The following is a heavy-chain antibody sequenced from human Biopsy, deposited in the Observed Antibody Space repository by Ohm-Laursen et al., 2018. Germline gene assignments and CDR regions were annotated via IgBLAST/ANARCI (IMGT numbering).Heavy chain of an antibody. CDR3: ARDRGYYSDRTVPGYFDL. Sequence: SETLSLTCTVSGGSIGGSSYYWSWIRQPPGKGLQWIGYVYYTGSTDYNPSLQSRVTISVDTSKNHFSLRLRSVTPADTAIYYCARDRGYYSDRTVPGYFDLWGRGTLVTVSS. CDR2: VYYTGST. CDR1: GGSIGGSSYY. D-gene: IGHD3-22*01. J-gene: IGHJ2*01. V-gene: IGHV4-61*03.